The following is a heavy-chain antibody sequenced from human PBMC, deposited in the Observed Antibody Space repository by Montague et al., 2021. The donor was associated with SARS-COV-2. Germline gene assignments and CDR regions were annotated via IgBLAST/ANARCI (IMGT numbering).Heavy chain of an antibody. CDR2: IFYTGNT. CDR1: GGSVSSRSYY. D-gene: IGHD6-6*01. V-gene: IGHV4-39*01. CDR3: AVHPGSSKDAFEI. Sequence: SETLSLTCTVSGGSVSSRSYYWGWIRQPPGKGREWIGTIFYTGNTYYNPYLKSRITISIDRAKNQFSLRLTSVTAADTSLYYCAVHPGSSKDAFEIWGKGTMVTVSS. J-gene: IGHJ3*02.